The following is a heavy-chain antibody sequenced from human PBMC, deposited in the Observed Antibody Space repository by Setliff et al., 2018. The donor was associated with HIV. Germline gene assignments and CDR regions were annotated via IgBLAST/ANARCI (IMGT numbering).Heavy chain of an antibody. J-gene: IGHJ3*02. V-gene: IGHV1-46*01. D-gene: IGHD1-26*01. CDR1: GYTFTAYG. CDR2: INPSGGST. CDR3: ARDISPSGSYHKWYAFDI. Sequence: VKVSCKPSGYTFTAYGLSWVRQAPGRGLEWMGIINPSGGSTSYAQKFQGRVTMTRDTSTSTVYMELSSLRSEDTAVYYCARDISPSGSYHKWYAFDIWGQGTMVTVSS.